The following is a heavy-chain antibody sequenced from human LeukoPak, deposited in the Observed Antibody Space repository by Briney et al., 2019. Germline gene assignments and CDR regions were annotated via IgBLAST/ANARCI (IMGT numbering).Heavy chain of an antibody. CDR3: AREITDFSSTSPYTAPTDS. Sequence: GASLKVSCKASGYTFSGYYMYWVRQAPGQGLEWMGWINPNSGGTNYAQKLQGRVTMTRDTSISTVYMELSSLRSDDTAVYYCAREITDFSSTSPYTAPTDSSGQRTLLTLSP. J-gene: IGHJ4*02. D-gene: IGHD2-2*01. CDR2: INPNSGGT. CDR1: GYTFSGYY. V-gene: IGHV1-2*02.